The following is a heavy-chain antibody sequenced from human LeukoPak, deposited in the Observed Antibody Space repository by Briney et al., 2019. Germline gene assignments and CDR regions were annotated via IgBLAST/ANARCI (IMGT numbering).Heavy chain of an antibody. CDR1: GFTFSSYW. Sequence: PGGSLRLSCAASGFTFSSYWMSWARQAPGKGLEWVANIKQDGSEKYYVDSVKGRFTISRDNAKNPLYLQMNSLRAEDTAVYYCAGGMTTPLVWGQGTLVTVSS. V-gene: IGHV3-7*04. D-gene: IGHD4-11*01. J-gene: IGHJ4*02. CDR3: AGGMTTPLV. CDR2: IKQDGSEK.